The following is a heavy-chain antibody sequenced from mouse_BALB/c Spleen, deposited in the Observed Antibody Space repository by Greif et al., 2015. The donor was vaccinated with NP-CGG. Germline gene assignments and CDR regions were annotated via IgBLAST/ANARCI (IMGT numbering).Heavy chain of an antibody. J-gene: IGHJ2*01. CDR1: GFTFSSNG. Sequence: EVQGVESGGDLVKPGGSLKLSCAASGFTFSSNGMSWVRQTPDKRLEWVVTISSGGSYTYYPDSVKGRFTISRDNTKNTLYQQMNSLKSEDTAMYYCARQSFDNCVQGTTLTISS. CDR3: ARQSFDN. CDR2: ISSGGSYT. V-gene: IGHV5-6*01.